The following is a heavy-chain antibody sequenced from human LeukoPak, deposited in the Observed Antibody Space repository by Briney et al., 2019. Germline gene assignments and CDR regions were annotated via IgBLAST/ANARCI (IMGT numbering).Heavy chain of an antibody. J-gene: IGHJ4*02. CDR1: GYTFISYY. D-gene: IGHD6-6*01. CDR2: INPSGGRT. CDR3: ARLETLGSSIGDY. Sequence: ASVKVSCKTSGYTFISYYMHWVRQAPGQGLEWMGIINPSGGRTNHAEKFQGRVTTTRDTSTSTFYMELSSLRSEDTAVYYCARLETLGSSIGDYWGQGTPVTVSS. V-gene: IGHV1-46*01.